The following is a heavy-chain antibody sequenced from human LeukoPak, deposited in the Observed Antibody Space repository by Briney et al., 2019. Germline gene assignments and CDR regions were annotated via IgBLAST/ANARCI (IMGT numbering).Heavy chain of an antibody. CDR2: IYHSGST. V-gene: IGHV4-30-2*01. J-gene: IGHJ3*02. Sequence: PSQTLSLTCTVSGGSISSGGYYWSWIRQPPGKGLEWIGYIYHSGSTYYNPSLKSRVTISVDTSKNQFSLKLSSVTAADTAVYYCARLMPPEDAFDIWGQGTMVTVSS. D-gene: IGHD2-2*01. CDR3: ARLMPPEDAFDI. CDR1: GGSISSGGYY.